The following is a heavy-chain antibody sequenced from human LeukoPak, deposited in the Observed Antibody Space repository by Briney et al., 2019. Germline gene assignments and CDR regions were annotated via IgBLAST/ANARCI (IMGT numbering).Heavy chain of an antibody. J-gene: IGHJ3*02. V-gene: IGHV1-8*01. CDR3: ASTTVYDLDAFDI. Sequence: ASVKVSCKASGYTFTSYDINWVRQATGQELEWMGWMNPNSGNTGYAQKFQGRVTMTRNTSISTAYMELSSLRSEDTAVYYCASTTVYDLDAFDIWGQGTMVTVSS. CDR1: GYTFTSYD. CDR2: MNPNSGNT. D-gene: IGHD3-16*01.